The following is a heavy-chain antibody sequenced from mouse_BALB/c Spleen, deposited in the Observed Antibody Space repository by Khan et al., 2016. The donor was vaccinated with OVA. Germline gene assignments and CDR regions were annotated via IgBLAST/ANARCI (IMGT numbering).Heavy chain of an antibody. V-gene: IGHV2-6*02. CDR3: ARGGFYAMDY. CDR1: GFSLTTYG. Sequence: MELVESGPGLVAPSQSLSITCTVSGFSLTTYGVHWVRQPPGKGLEWLVVIWSDGITTYNSALKSRLSISKDNSKSQVFLKMNSLQTDDTAMYYCARGGFYAMDYWGQGTSVTVSS. CDR2: IWSDGIT. J-gene: IGHJ4*01.